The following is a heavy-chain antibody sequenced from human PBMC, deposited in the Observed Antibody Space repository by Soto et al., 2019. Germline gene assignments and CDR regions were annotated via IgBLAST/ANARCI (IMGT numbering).Heavy chain of an antibody. V-gene: IGHV3-74*01. CDR1: GFTFSNYW. J-gene: IGHJ4*02. CDR2: IDHDGPT. CDR3: LRDSHGDY. Sequence: EVQLVESGGGLVQPGGSLRLSCAGSGFTFSNYWMHWVRQAPGKGLEWVSRIDHDGPTDYADSVRGRFTISRDNAENTLDLQMNRLRPEDTAVYYCLRDSHGDYWGQGTLVTVSS.